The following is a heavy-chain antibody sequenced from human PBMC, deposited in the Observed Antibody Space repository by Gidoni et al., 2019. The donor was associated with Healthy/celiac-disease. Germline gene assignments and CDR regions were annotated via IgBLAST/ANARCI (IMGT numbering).Heavy chain of an antibody. Sequence: VQLQESGPGLVTPSQTLSLTCTVSGAPISSGGYYWSWIRQHPGKGLEWIGYIYYSGSTYYNPALKSRVTISVDTSKNQFSLKLSSVTAADTAVYYCARVRKQWLGLDYWGQGTLVTVSS. J-gene: IGHJ4*02. CDR2: IYYSGST. CDR3: ARVRKQWLGLDY. D-gene: IGHD6-19*01. CDR1: GAPISSGGYY. V-gene: IGHV4-31*03.